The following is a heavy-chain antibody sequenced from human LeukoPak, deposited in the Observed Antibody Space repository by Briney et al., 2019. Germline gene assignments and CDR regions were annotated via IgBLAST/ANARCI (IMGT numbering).Heavy chain of an antibody. CDR3: ARSMAGTSTSNY. V-gene: IGHV4-34*01. CDR2: INHSGST. Sequence: SETLSLTCTVSGGSISSYYWSWIRQPPGKGLEWIGEINHSGSTNYNPSLKSRVTISVDTSKNQFSLKLSSVTAADTAVYYCARSMAGTSTSNYWGQGTLVTVSS. CDR1: GGSISSYY. D-gene: IGHD6-19*01. J-gene: IGHJ4*02.